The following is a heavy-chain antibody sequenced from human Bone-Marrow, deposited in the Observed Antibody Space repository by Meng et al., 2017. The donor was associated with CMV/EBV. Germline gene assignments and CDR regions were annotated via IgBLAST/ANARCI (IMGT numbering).Heavy chain of an antibody. J-gene: IGHJ4*02. Sequence: RTGAVYGRSFSGYYWSWIRQPPGKGLEWIGEINHSGSTNYNPSLKSRVTISVDTSKNQFSLKLSSVTAADTAVYYCARGARGFDYWGQGTLVTVSS. D-gene: IGHD6-6*01. CDR1: GRSFSGYY. CDR2: INHSGST. V-gene: IGHV4-34*01. CDR3: ARGARGFDY.